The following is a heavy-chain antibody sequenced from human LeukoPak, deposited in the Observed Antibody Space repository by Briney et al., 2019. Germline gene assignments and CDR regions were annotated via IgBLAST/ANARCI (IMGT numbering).Heavy chain of an antibody. D-gene: IGHD6-6*01. J-gene: IGHJ4*02. CDR3: VKGGSVAARSYYFDY. CDR2: ISSNGGST. CDR1: GFTFSSHA. V-gene: IGHV3-64D*06. Sequence: GGSLRLSCSASGFTFSSHAMHWVRQAPGKGLEYVSAISSNGGSTYYADSVKGRFTISRDNSKNTLYLQMSSLRAEDTAVYYCVKGGSVAARSYYFDYWGKGTLVTVSS.